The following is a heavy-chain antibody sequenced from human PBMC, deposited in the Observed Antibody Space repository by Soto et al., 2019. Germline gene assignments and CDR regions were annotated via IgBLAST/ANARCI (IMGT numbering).Heavy chain of an antibody. CDR2: ISYDGRNE. CDR3: VKGVVREPAYFDD. Sequence: QVQMVESGGGVAQPGGSLRLSCAVSGFTFSAFAMYWVRQAPGKGLEWVALISYDGRNEDYAESVRGRFTISRDNSKNTLYLDMNSLSAEDSAVYFCVKGVVREPAYFDDWGQGTLVTVSS. J-gene: IGHJ4*02. CDR1: GFTFSAFA. V-gene: IGHV3-30*18. D-gene: IGHD3-10*01.